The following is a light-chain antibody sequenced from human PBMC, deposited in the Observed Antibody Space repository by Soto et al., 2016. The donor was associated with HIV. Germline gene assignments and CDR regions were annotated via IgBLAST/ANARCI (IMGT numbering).Light chain of an antibody. CDR2: DDD. CDR1: NIGSKS. Sequence: SYELTQPPSLSVAPGKTARITCGGNNIGSKSVHWYQQKPGQAPVLVVYDDDDRPSGIPERFSGSSSGNTATLTISRVEIGDEADYYCQVWDSSSDHWVFGGGTKLTVL. J-gene: IGLJ3*02. CDR3: QVWDSSSDHWV. V-gene: IGLV3-21*03.